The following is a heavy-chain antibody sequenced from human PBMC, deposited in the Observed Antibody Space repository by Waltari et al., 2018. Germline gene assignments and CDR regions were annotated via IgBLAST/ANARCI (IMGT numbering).Heavy chain of an antibody. CDR1: GYTFTGYY. D-gene: IGHD2-15*01. CDR2: INPSSGGT. J-gene: IGHJ4*02. V-gene: IGHV1-2*02. Sequence: QVQLVQSGAEVKKPGASVKVSCKASGYTFTGYYMHWVRQAPGQGLEWMGWINPSSGGTNYAQKFQGRVTMTRDTSISTAYMELSRLRSDDTAVYYCARDVSAAGSLDYWGQGTLVTVSS. CDR3: ARDVSAAGSLDY.